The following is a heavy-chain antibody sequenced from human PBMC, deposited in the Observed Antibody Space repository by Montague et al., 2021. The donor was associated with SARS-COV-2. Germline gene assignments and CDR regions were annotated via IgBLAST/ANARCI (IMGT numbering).Heavy chain of an antibody. CDR3: ARHVVVLQGVTKGMDV. V-gene: IGHV4-39*07. CDR2: MYYSGST. D-gene: IGHD3-10*01. CDR1: GGSISSRNYY. Sequence: SETLSLTCTVSGGSISSRNYYWGWIRQPPGKGLEWIGNMYYSGSTYYNPPLKSRVSISIDTSKNHFSLKLSSVTAADTAVYYCARHVVVLQGVTKGMDVWGQGTTVTVSS. J-gene: IGHJ6*02.